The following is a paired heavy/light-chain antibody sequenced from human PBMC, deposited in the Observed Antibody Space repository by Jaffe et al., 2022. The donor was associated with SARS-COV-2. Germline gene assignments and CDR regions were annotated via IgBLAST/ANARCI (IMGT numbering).Heavy chain of an antibody. CDR1: GYSFTSYW. Sequence: EVQLVQSGAEVKKPGESLKISCKGSGYSFTSYWIGWVRQMPGKGLEWMGIIYPGDSDTRYSPSFQGQVTISADKSISTAYLQWSSLKASDTAMYYCARCPYYYDSSGYWPRADAFDIWGQGTMVTVSS. V-gene: IGHV5-51*01. J-gene: IGHJ3*02. CDR3: ARCPYYYDSSGYWPRADAFDI. CDR2: IYPGDSDT. D-gene: IGHD3-22*01.
Light chain of an antibody. CDR1: QSLLHSDGKTY. CDR3: MQSIQPTWT. Sequence: DIVMTQTPLSLSVTPGQPASISCKSSQSLLHSDGKTYLYWYLQKPGQPPQLLIYEVSNRFSGVPDRFSGSGSGTDFTLKISRVEAEDVGVYYCMQSIQPTWTFGQGTKVEIK. J-gene: IGKJ1*01. V-gene: IGKV2D-29*01. CDR2: EVS.